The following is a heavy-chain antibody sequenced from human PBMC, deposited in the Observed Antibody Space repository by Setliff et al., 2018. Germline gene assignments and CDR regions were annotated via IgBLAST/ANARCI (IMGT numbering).Heavy chain of an antibody. CDR2: IGAYTGNT. CDR1: GYTFINSV. V-gene: IGHV1-18*01. D-gene: IGHD3-3*01. J-gene: IGHJ5*02. Sequence: ASVKVSCKASGYTFINSVISWVRQAPGQGLEWMGWIGAYTGNTNYEQKLQGRVTMTTDGSTHTAYLELRGLRSDAAAVYYCMRFVRFCSMTVCQRASGDAAWGQGTLVTVSS. CDR3: MRFVRFCSMTVCQRASGDAA.